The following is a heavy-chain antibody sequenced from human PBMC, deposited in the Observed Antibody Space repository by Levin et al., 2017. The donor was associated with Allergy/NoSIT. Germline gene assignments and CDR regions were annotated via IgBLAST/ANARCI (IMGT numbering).Heavy chain of an antibody. CDR3: AKDRFGCIGGECYEGVPYYVGS. J-gene: IGHJ4*02. V-gene: IGHV3-23*01. CDR2: ISGSGGST. Sequence: SCAASGFTFSSYAMTWVRQAPGKGLEWVSAISGSGGSTFYADSVKGRFTISRDNYKNTLDLQMNSLRVEDPAVYYCAKDRFGCIGGECYEGVPYYVGSWGQGTLVTVSS. CDR1: GFTFSSYA. D-gene: IGHD2-8*02.